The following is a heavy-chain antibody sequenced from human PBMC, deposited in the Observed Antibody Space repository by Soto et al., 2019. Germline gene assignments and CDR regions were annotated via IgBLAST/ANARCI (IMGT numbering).Heavy chain of an antibody. J-gene: IGHJ4*02. CDR1: GGSVSSGDDY. V-gene: IGHV4-30-4*01. CDR3: ARVRSGDYVTD. CDR2: VSYSGET. Sequence: QVQLQESGPGLVKPSQTLSLTCTVFGGSVSSGDDYWSWIRQPPGKGLEGIGSVSYSGETYYNPSHKSRIALFVDKPMKQFSLRVISVTDEDTAVYYCARVRSGDYVTDWGQGSLVTV. D-gene: IGHD4-17*01.